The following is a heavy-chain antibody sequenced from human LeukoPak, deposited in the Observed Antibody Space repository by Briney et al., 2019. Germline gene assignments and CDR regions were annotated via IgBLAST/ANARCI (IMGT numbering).Heavy chain of an antibody. V-gene: IGHV3-30-3*01. CDR3: AKGDSSSWQLDY. CDR2: ISSDGSNK. J-gene: IGHJ4*02. Sequence: PGRSLRLSCAASRFTFSNYAMHWVSQAPGKGLEWVAVISSDGSNKYYADSVKGRFTISRDNSKNTLYLQMNSLRVEDTAVYYCAKGDSSSWQLDYWGQGTLVTVSS. CDR1: RFTFSNYA. D-gene: IGHD6-13*01.